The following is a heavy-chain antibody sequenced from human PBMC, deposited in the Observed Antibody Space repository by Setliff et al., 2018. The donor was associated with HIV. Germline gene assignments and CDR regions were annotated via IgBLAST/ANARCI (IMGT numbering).Heavy chain of an antibody. CDR3: ARGSDCSGGSCAGGAFDI. J-gene: IGHJ3*02. CDR1: GFTFSTYP. V-gene: IGHV3-23*01. CDR2: ISGSGGST. Sequence: GGSLRLSCAASGFTFSTYPMSWVRQAPGKGLEWVSGISGSGGSTYYADSVKGRFTISRDNSKNTLYLQMNSLRAEDTAVYYCARGSDCSGGSCAGGAFDIWGQGTMVTVSS. D-gene: IGHD2-15*01.